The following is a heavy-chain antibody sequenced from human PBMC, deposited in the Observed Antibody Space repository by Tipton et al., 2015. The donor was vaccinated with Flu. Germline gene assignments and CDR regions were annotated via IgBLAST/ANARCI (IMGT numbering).Heavy chain of an antibody. J-gene: IGHJ4*02. CDR1: GFTVNSNY. D-gene: IGHD2-15*01. CDR3: ARVSGGGYYFDY. Sequence: SLRLSCAASGFTVNSNYMSWVRQAPGKGLEWVSIIYSGGSTYYADSVKGRFTISRDNSKNTLYLQMNSLRAEDTAVYYCARVSGGGYYFDYWGQGTLVTVSS. CDR2: IYSGGST. V-gene: IGHV3-53*01.